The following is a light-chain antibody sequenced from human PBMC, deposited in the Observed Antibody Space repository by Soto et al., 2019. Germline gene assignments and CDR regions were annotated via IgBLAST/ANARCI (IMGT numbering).Light chain of an antibody. Sequence: DIQMTQSPSSVSASVGDRVTITCRASQGVSNWLAWYQQKPGKAPKLLIYAASTLRSGVPSRFRGSGSGTDFTFTISSLQPEDFATYYCQQANSFPYTFCQGTKLEIK. CDR1: QGVSNW. V-gene: IGKV1-12*01. CDR3: QQANSFPYT. J-gene: IGKJ2*01. CDR2: AAS.